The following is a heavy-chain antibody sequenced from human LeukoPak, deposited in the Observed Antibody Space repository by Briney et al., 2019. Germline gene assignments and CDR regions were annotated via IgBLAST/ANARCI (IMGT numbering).Heavy chain of an antibody. D-gene: IGHD6-13*01. V-gene: IGHV3-30*18. J-gene: IGHJ4*02. CDR3: AKDWQQLVWTTFDY. CDR2: ISYDGSNK. Sequence: PGGSLRLSCVVSGFTFSSYGMHWVRQAPGKGLEWVAVISYDGSNKYYADSVKGRFTISRDNSKSTLYLQMNSLRAEDTAVYYCAKDWQQLVWTTFDYWGQGTLVTVSS. CDR1: GFTFSSYG.